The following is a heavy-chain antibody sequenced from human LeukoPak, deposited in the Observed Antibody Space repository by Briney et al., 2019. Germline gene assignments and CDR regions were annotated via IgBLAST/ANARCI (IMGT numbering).Heavy chain of an antibody. Sequence: PGGSLRLSCAASGFTFSSYAMNWVRQAPGKGLEWVSAISGSGGGTYYADSVKGRFTISRDNSKNTLYLQMNSLRAEDTAVYYCAKDIAYSSSWYPFDYWGQGTLVTVSS. J-gene: IGHJ4*02. CDR3: AKDIAYSSSWYPFDY. CDR1: GFTFSSYA. V-gene: IGHV3-23*01. CDR2: ISGSGGGT. D-gene: IGHD6-13*01.